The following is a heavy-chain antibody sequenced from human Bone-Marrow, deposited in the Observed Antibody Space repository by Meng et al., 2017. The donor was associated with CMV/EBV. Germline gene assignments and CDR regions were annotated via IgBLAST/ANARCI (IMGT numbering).Heavy chain of an antibody. V-gene: IGHV4-39*01. CDR2: IYYSGST. CDR1: GGPISSSSYY. D-gene: IGHD2-21*01. Sequence: SETLSLTCTVSGGPISSSSYYWGWIRQPPGKGLEWIGSIYYSGSTYYNPSLKSRVTISVDTSKNQFSLKLSSVTAADTAVYYCARQPPDCGGDCPDDAFDIWGQGTMVTVSS. CDR3: ARQPPDCGGDCPDDAFDI. J-gene: IGHJ3*02.